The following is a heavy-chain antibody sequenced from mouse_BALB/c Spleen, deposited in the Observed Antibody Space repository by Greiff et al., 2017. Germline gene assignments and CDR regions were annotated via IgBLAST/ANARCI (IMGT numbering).Heavy chain of an antibody. CDR3: AREGDDGYFDY. V-gene: IGHV5-9-4*01. CDR2: ISSGGSYT. Sequence: EVKLMESGGGLVKPGGSLKLSCAASGFTFSSYAMSWVRQSPEKRLEWVAEISSGGSYTYYPDTVTGRFTISRDNAKNTLYLEMSSLRSEDTAMYYCAREGDDGYFDYWGQGTTLTVSS. J-gene: IGHJ2*01. D-gene: IGHD2-3*01. CDR1: GFTFSSYA.